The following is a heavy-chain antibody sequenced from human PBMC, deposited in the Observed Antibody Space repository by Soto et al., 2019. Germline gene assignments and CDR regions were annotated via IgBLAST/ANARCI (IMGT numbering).Heavy chain of an antibody. CDR2: IYWDDDK. J-gene: IGHJ4*02. V-gene: IGHV2-5*02. CDR3: AHRFGGNSYVY. D-gene: IGHD2-15*01. Sequence: QITLKESGPTLVTPTQTLTLTDTFSGFSLTTSGVCMGWIRQLPGKALEWLALIYWDDDKRYRPSLKSRITIPNDTSKRQVVLTMTNMDPVDTSTYYCAHRFGGNSYVYWGQGTLVTVSS. CDR1: GFSLTTSGVC.